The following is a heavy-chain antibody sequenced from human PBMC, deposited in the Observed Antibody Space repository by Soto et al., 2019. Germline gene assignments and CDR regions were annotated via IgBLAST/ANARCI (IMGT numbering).Heavy chain of an antibody. V-gene: IGHV4-39*01. J-gene: IGHJ4*02. CDR1: GGSIKVGGYY. CDR3: ARLAYGHYST. Sequence: SETLSLTCTVSGGSIKVGGYYWGWIRQPPGKGLEWVATIHYSGTTYYNPSLKSRLTISLDTSRNQFSLDLTSVTAADTTVYYCARLAYGHYSTWGQGTLVTVSS. D-gene: IGHD3-22*01. CDR2: IHYSGTT.